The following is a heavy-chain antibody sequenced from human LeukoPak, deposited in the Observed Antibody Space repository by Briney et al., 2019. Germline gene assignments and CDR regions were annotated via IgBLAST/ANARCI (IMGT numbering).Heavy chain of an antibody. CDR3: AKDYRYGGKAGCAFDI. V-gene: IGHV3-30*02. D-gene: IGHD4-23*01. CDR2: IRYDGSNK. J-gene: IGHJ3*02. Sequence: GGSLRLSCAASGFTFSSYGMHWVRQAPGKGLEWVAFIRYDGSNKYYADSVKGRFTISRDNSKNTLYLQMNSLRAEDTALYYCAKDYRYGGKAGCAFDIWGQGTMVTVSS. CDR1: GFTFSSYG.